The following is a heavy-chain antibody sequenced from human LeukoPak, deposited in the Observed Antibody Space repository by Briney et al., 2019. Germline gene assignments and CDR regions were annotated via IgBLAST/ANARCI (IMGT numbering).Heavy chain of an antibody. D-gene: IGHD3-10*01. CDR2: IIPILGIA. CDR3: ARDYYGSGSYPLS. CDR1: GGTFSSYA. Sequence: SVKVSCKASGGTFSSYAISWVRQAPGQGLEWMGRIIPILGIANYAQKFQGRVTITADKSTSTAYMELSSLRSEDTAVYYCARDYYGSGSYPLSWGQGTLVTVSS. J-gene: IGHJ4*02. V-gene: IGHV1-69*04.